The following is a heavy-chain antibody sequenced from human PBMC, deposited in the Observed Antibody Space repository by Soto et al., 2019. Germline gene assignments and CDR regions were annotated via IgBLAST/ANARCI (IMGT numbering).Heavy chain of an antibody. CDR3: ARDIWSGDYKWFDS. V-gene: IGHV3-30*03. CDR1: TVAINVHG. D-gene: IGHD3-3*01. CDR2: ISNDGRTQ. J-gene: IGHJ5*01. Sequence: QIQLVESGGGVVQPGRSLRLSCTSSTVAINVHGIQWVRQAPGKGLEWVAFISNDGRTQYYADSVKGRFTISRDYSKNTVDLQMNSLRNEETAVYYCARDIWSGDYKWFDSWGPGTLVTVSS.